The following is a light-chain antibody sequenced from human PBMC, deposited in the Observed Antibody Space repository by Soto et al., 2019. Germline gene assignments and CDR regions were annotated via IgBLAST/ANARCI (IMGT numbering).Light chain of an antibody. CDR1: GSDIGSYNR. CDR2: EVN. CDR3: CSYTESATFVL. J-gene: IGLJ2*01. Sequence: QSALTQPPSVSGSPGQSVTISCTGTGSDIGSYNRVSWYRRVPGTAPKLMISEVNKRPSGVPDRFSGAKSGNTASLTISGRLAEDEADYYCCSYTESATFVLFGGGTKLTVL. V-gene: IGLV2-18*02.